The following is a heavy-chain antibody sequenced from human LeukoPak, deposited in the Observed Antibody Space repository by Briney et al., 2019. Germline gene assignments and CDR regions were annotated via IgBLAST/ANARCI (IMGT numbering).Heavy chain of an antibody. CDR2: IIPILGIA. CDR1: GGTFSSYA. V-gene: IGHV1-69*04. J-gene: IGHJ4*02. Sequence: SVKVSCKASGGTFSSYAISWVRQAPGQGLEWMGRIIPILGIANCAQKFQGRVTITADKSTSTAYMELSSLRSEDTAVYYCARAQTTVVTPGGYYFDYWGQGTLVTVSS. D-gene: IGHD4-23*01. CDR3: ARAQTTVVTPGGYYFDY.